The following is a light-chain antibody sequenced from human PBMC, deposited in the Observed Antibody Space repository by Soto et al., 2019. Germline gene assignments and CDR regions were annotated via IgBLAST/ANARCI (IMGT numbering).Light chain of an antibody. Sequence: EIVMTQSPATLSVSPGERATLSCRASQSVSSNLAWYQQKPGQAPRLLIYGASTRATGIPARFSGSGSGTEFTLTISSLQSEDSAVYYCQQYTNWPPNTFGQGTRLEIK. V-gene: IGKV3-15*01. CDR3: QQYTNWPPNT. CDR2: GAS. J-gene: IGKJ5*01. CDR1: QSVSSN.